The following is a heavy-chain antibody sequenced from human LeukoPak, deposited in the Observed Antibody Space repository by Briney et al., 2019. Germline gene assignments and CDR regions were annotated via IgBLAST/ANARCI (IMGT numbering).Heavy chain of an antibody. D-gene: IGHD3-22*01. CDR3: ARLVVTTTFDWFDP. CDR2: IYTSGST. CDR1: GGSISSYY. J-gene: IGHJ5*02. Sequence: SETLSLTCTVSGGSISSYYWSWIRQPAGKGLEWIGRIYTSGSTNYNPSLKSRVTMSVDTSKNQFSLKLTSVTAADTAVYYCARLVVTTTFDWFDPWGQGTLVTVSS. V-gene: IGHV4-4*07.